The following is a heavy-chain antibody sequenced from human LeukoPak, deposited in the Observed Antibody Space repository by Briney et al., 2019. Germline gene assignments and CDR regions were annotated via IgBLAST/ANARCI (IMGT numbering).Heavy chain of an antibody. D-gene: IGHD3-3*01. Sequence: ASVKVSCKATGYTFTSYAMNWVRQAPGPGLEWMGWSNTNTGNPTYAQSFTGRFVSSLDTSVSTAYLQISSLKAEDTAGYYCARGVYYLDVWGKGTTVTVSS. CDR3: ARGVYYLDV. CDR2: SNTNTGNP. J-gene: IGHJ6*03. CDR1: GYTFTSYA. V-gene: IGHV7-4-1*02.